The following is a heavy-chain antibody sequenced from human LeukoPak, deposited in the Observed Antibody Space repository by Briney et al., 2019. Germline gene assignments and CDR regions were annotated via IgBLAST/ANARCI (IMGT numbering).Heavy chain of an antibody. CDR2: INPSGRI. CDR3: ARGRQEVSMIVVVMTGVSYYLDV. V-gene: IGHV4-34*01. D-gene: IGHD3-22*01. Sequence: SETLSLTCAVYGGSFSSYYWTWIRQAPGKGLEWIGEINPSGRISYNPSLKSRLTISVDASKNQFSLNLRSLTAADTAVYYCARGRQEVSMIVVVMTGVSYYLDVWGKGTTVTVS. J-gene: IGHJ6*03. CDR1: GGSFSSYY.